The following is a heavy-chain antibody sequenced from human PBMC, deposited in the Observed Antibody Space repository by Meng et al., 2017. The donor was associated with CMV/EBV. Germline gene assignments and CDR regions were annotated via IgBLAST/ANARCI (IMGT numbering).Heavy chain of an antibody. D-gene: IGHD2-2*01. Sequence: GGSLRLSCAASGFTFSSYAMHWVRQAPGKGLEWVAVTSYDGSNKYYADSVKGRFTISRDNSKNTLYLQMNSLRAEDTAVYYCARVGCSSTSCTSGMDVWGQGTTVTVSS. V-gene: IGHV3-30-3*01. CDR3: ARVGCSSTSCTSGMDV. CDR1: GFTFSSYA. J-gene: IGHJ6*02. CDR2: TSYDGSNK.